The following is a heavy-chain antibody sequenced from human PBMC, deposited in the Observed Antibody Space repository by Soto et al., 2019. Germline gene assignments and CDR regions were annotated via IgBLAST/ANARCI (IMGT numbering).Heavy chain of an antibody. Sequence: GASVKVSCKAAGYTFTRYPIHWGRQAPGQRLEWMGWINPDNGNTNYAQKLQGRVTMTTDTSTSTAYMELRSLRSDDTAVYYCARMSGYDYGNFDYWGQGTLVTVSS. J-gene: IGHJ4*02. CDR2: INPDNGNT. V-gene: IGHV1-18*01. CDR1: GYTFTRYP. CDR3: ARMSGYDYGNFDY. D-gene: IGHD5-12*01.